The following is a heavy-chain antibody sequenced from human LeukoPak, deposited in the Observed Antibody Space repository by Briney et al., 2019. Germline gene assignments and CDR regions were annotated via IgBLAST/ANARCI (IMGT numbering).Heavy chain of an antibody. V-gene: IGHV1-69*04. CDR2: IIPIFGIA. D-gene: IGHD3-22*01. CDR3: ASAPSGYDSSGYYPEFDY. J-gene: IGHJ4*02. CDR1: GGTFSSYA. Sequence: SVKVSCKASGGTFSSYAISWVRQAPGQGLEWMGRIIPIFGIANYAQKFQGRVTITADKSTSTAYMELSSLRSEDTAVYHCASAPSGYDSSGYYPEFDYWGQGTLVTVSS.